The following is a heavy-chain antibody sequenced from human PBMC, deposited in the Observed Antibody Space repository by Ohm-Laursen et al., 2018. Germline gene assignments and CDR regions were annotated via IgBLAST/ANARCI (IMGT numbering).Heavy chain of an antibody. Sequence: SLRLSCAASGFTLNSNWMHWVRQGPGEGLVWVSRITSDGTSTAYADSVRGRFTISRDTAKNTLYLQMNSLRVEDTAVYYCARNPYDYWGQGTLVTVSS. CDR1: GFTLNSNW. CDR3: ARNPYDY. V-gene: IGHV3-74*01. CDR2: ITSDGTST. J-gene: IGHJ4*02. D-gene: IGHD1-14*01.